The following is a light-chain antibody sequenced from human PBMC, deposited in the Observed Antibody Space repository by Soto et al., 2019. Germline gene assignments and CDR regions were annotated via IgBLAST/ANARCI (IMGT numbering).Light chain of an antibody. V-gene: IGKV3-20*01. J-gene: IGKJ1*01. CDR3: QQYGSSPRT. CDR2: GAS. Sequence: DIVLSQSPCTLSSSPGERATLSCRASQSVSSSYLAWYQQKPGQAPKLLIYGASSRATGIPDRFSGSGSGTDFTLTISRLEPEDFAVYYCQQYGSSPRTFGQGTKVDIK. CDR1: QSVSSSY.